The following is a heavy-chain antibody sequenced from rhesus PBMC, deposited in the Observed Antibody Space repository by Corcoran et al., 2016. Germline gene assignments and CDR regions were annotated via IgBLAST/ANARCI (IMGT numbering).Heavy chain of an antibody. CDR1: GFTFSDHY. D-gene: IGHD5-30*01. CDR3: AGEFRRGYSWVRGSLDV. Sequence: EVQLVESGGGLVQPGGSLRLSCVASGFTFSDHYMDWVRQAIGKGLEWVSIISQPSGRNTYSLYPFKGLFTISRDNAKNPLYLQMNSLRAEDTAVYYCAGEFRRGYSWVRGSLDVWGRGVLVTVSS. V-gene: IGHV3-37*01. CDR2: ISQPSGRNT. J-gene: IGHJ5-2*02.